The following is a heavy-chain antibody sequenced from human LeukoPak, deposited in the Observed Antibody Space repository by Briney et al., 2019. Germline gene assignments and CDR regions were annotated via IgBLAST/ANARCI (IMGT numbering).Heavy chain of an antibody. V-gene: IGHV1-46*01. CDR3: ARDFPAAGDFDY. D-gene: IGHD6-13*01. CDR2: INPSGGST. J-gene: IGHJ4*02. CDR1: GYTFTSYY. Sequence: ASVKVSCKASGYTFTSYYMHWVRQAPGQGLEWMGIINPSGGSTSYAQKFQGRVTMTRDTSTSTVYMELSSLRSEDTAVYYCARDFPAAGDFDYWGQGTLVTASS.